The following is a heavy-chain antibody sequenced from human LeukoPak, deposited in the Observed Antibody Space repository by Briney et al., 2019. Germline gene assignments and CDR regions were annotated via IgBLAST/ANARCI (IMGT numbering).Heavy chain of an antibody. D-gene: IGHD3-3*01. CDR1: GGSISSGGYY. CDR3: ARVYHDFWSGGSRSYYYMDV. J-gene: IGHJ6*03. CDR2: IYYSGST. V-gene: IGHV4-31*03. Sequence: PSETLSLTCTVSGGSISSGGYYWSWIRQHPGKGLEWIGYIYYSGSTYYNPSLKSRVTISVDTSKNQFSLKLSSVTAADTAVYYCARVYHDFWSGGSRSYYYMDVWGKGTTVTVSS.